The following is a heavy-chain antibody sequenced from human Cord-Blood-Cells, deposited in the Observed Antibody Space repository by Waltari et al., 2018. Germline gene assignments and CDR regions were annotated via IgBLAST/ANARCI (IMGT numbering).Heavy chain of an antibody. CDR3: ARQGFKGSSSWPFDY. CDR1: GGSISSSSYY. CDR2: IYYSGST. Sequence: QLQLQESGPGLVKPSETLSLTCTVSGGSISSSSYYWGWIRQPPGKGLEWIGSIYYSGSTYYNPSLKSRVTISVDTSKNQFSLKLGSVTAADTAVYYRARQGFKGSSSWPFDYWGQGTLVTVSS. D-gene: IGHD6-13*01. V-gene: IGHV4-39*01. J-gene: IGHJ4*02.